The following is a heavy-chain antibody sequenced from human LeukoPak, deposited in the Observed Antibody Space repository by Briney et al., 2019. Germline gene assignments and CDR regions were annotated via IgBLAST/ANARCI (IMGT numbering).Heavy chain of an antibody. V-gene: IGHV4-59*04. Sequence: SETLSLTCTGSGGSISSYYWSWVRQPPGKGLEWIGDISYSGDTYYNPSLRSRVTISADTSKNQFSLNLSSVTAADTAIYYCVRHARNPTFDFWGQGTLVTVSS. CDR2: ISYSGDT. J-gene: IGHJ4*02. D-gene: IGHD1-14*01. CDR3: VRHARNPTFDF. CDR1: GGSISSYY.